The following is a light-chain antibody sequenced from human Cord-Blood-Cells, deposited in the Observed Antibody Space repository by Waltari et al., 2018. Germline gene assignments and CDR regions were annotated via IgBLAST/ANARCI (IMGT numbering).Light chain of an antibody. Sequence: QSALTQPRSVSGSPGQSVTISCTGTSSDVGGYNYVYWYQQHPGKAPTLMIYDVSKRPSGVPDRFSGSKSGNTASLTISGLQAEDEADYYCCSYAGSYTFVFGTGTKVTVL. V-gene: IGLV2-11*01. CDR3: CSYAGSYTFV. CDR2: DVS. J-gene: IGLJ1*01. CDR1: SSDVGGYNY.